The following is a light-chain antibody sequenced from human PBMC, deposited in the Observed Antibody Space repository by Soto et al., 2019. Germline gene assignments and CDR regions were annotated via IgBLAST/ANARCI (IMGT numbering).Light chain of an antibody. V-gene: IGKV3-15*01. J-gene: IGKJ2*01. Sequence: IVPLSCSASQSFSSSYLTWYQQKPGQAPRLLIYGASTRATETPARFSGSGSATDFTLTISSLQSEDFAVYYCQQYNNWPPYTFGQGTKVDI. CDR3: QQYNNWPPYT. CDR2: GAS. CDR1: QSFSSSY.